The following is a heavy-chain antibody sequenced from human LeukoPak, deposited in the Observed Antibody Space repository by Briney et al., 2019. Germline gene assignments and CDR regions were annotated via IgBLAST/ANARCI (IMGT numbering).Heavy chain of an antibody. D-gene: IGHD3-9*01. CDR3: ARFYFDFDY. J-gene: IGHJ4*02. CDR2: IYYSGST. Sequence: KSSETLSLTCTVSGGSISSSSYYWGWIRQPPGKGLEWIGSIYYSGSTYYNPSLKSRVTISVDTSKNQFSLKLSSVTAADTAVYYCARFYFDFDYWGQGTLVTVSS. CDR1: GGSISSSSYY. V-gene: IGHV4-39*01.